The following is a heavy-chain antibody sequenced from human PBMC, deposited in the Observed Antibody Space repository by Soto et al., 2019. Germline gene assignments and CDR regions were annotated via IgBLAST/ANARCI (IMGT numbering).Heavy chain of an antibody. CDR2: INPYTGGA. CDR1: GDIFNDYY. D-gene: IGHD1-20*01. Sequence: QVHLVQSGAEVKKPWASVRVSCKASGDIFNDYYIHWVRQAPGQGLEWMGWINPYTGGANFAQEFQGRVTMTRDTYLSIVYMEVTRLTYDDTAVYYCARYNYNYSGMDVWGQGTTVTVSS. V-gene: IGHV1-2*02. J-gene: IGHJ6*02. CDR3: ARYNYNYSGMDV.